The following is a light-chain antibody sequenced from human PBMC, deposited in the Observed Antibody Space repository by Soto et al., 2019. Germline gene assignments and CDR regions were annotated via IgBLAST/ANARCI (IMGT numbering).Light chain of an antibody. CDR2: LGS. V-gene: IGKV2-28*01. Sequence: MTQSPLSLSVTPGESASISCRASQSLLQSNGYKYLDWYLQRPGQSPQLLIYLGSNRAHGVPDRFSGSGTGTDLTLKISSVEADDVGVYYCMQALQTPITFGQGTRLEIK. CDR3: MQALQTPIT. J-gene: IGKJ5*01. CDR1: QSLLQSNGYKY.